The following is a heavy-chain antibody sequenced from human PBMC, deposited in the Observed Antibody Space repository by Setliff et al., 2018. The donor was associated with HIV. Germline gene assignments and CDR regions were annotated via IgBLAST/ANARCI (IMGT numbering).Heavy chain of an antibody. CDR3: ARVSTAVTAAPLDY. CDR1: SGSISPYY. J-gene: IGHJ4*02. D-gene: IGHD4-17*01. CDR2: IYYNGHT. Sequence: PSETLSLTCAVSSGSISPYYWSWIRQPPGRGLEWIGFIYYNGHTNYSPSLKSRLTMSVDTSKSQFSLRLESMTAADTAMYYCARVSTAVTAAPLDYWSQGTLVTVSS. V-gene: IGHV4-59*12.